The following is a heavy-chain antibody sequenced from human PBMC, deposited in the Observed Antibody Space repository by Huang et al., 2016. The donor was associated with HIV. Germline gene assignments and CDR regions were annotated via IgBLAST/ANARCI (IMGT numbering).Heavy chain of an antibody. Sequence: QVQLMQSGAEVKKTGASVKVSCKASGYTFSRYAINWVRQASGQGLEWMGWVKPNSGNTGYAQKLQGRVTITRDTSRTTAYLELSSLGSEDTAVYYCARGLLYYYDTSGFYQGFDYWGQGTLVTVSS. V-gene: IGHV1-8*03. D-gene: IGHD3-22*01. CDR2: VKPNSGNT. CDR1: GYTFSRYA. J-gene: IGHJ4*02. CDR3: ARGLLYYYDTSGFYQGFDY.